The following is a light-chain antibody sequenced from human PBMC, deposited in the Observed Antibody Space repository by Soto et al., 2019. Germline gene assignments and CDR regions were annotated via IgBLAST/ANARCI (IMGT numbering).Light chain of an antibody. CDR1: QSVSSY. CDR3: QQRSIWPNT. V-gene: IGKV3-11*01. J-gene: IGKJ2*01. Sequence: EIVLTQSPATLSLSPGERATLSCRSSQSVSSYLVWYQQQPGQAPRLLIYDASNRATGIPARFSGSGSVPARFSGSGSGTDFTLTISSLEPEDFAVYYCQQRSIWPNTFGQGTQLEIK. CDR2: DAS.